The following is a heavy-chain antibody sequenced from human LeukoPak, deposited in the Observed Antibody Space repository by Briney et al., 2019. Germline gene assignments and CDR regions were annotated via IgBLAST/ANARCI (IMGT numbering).Heavy chain of an antibody. CDR3: ARGHHGDS. CDR2: VSESGDSI. CDR1: GFTFSHYV. J-gene: IGHJ4*02. Sequence: GGSLRLSCAASGFTFSHYVMTWVRQGPGRGLEWVSTVSESGDSIYYADSVKGRFIISRDNSKNTMYLQMNSLRAEDTATYYCARGHHGDSWGQGTLVTVSS. V-gene: IGHV3-23*01. D-gene: IGHD1-14*01.